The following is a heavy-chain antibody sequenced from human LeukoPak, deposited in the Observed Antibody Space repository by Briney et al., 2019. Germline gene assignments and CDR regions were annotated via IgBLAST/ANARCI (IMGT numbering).Heavy chain of an antibody. D-gene: IGHD3-3*02. Sequence: PSETLSLTCTVSGGSISSYYWSWIRQPPGKGLDWIGYIYYTGSTNYNPSLKSRVTLSVDTSKNQFSLKLSSVTAADTAVYYCARGGRGLATRFDPWGQGILVTVSS. CDR3: ARGGRGLATRFDP. CDR2: IYYTGST. CDR1: GGSISSYY. V-gene: IGHV4-59*13. J-gene: IGHJ5*02.